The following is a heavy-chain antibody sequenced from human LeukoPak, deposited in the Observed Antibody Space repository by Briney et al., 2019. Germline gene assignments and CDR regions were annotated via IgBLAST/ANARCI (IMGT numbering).Heavy chain of an antibody. J-gene: IGHJ4*02. CDR3: AKDPIFSGSYGVFDY. D-gene: IGHD1-26*01. CDR2: ISGSGGST. V-gene: IGHV3-23*01. CDR1: GFTFSSYA. Sequence: GGSLRLSCAASGFTFSSYAMSWVRQAPGKGLEWVSAISGSGGSTYYADSVKGWFTISRDNSKNTLYLQMNSLRAEDTAVYYCAKDPIFSGSYGVFDYWGLGTLVTVSS.